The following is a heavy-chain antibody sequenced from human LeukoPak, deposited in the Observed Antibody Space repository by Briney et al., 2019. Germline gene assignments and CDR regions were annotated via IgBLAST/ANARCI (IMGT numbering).Heavy chain of an antibody. CDR3: ARDEYCSSTTCSYYGMDV. CDR2: ITSSSSTI. CDR1: GLTFSSYA. V-gene: IGHV3-48*02. J-gene: IGHJ6*02. D-gene: IGHD2-2*01. Sequence: GGSLRLSCAASGLTFSSYAMNWVRQAPGKGLEWVSYITSSSSTIYYADSVKGRFTISRDNAKNSLYLQMNSLRDEDTAVYYCARDEYCSSTTCSYYGMDVWGQGTTVIVSS.